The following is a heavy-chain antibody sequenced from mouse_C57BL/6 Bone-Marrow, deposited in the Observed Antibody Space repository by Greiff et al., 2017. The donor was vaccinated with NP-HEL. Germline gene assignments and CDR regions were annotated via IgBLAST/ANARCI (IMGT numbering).Heavy chain of an antibody. V-gene: IGHV1-26*01. CDR2: INPNNGGT. J-gene: IGHJ4*01. CDR1: GYTFTDYY. D-gene: IGHD2-5*01. Sequence: VQLKQSGPELVKPGASVKISCKASGYTFTDYYMNWVKQSHGKSLEWIGDINPNNGGTSYNQKFKGKATLTVDKSSSTAYMELRSLTSEDSAVYYCARYSNYMADYWGQGTSVTVSS. CDR3: ARYSNYMADY.